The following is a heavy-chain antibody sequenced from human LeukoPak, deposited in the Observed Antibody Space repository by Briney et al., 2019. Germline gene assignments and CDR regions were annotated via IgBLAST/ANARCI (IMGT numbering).Heavy chain of an antibody. CDR2: IIPIFGTA. J-gene: IGHJ6*03. V-gene: IGHV1-69*13. CDR3: ARSRRDTIFGAYYYYYYMDV. Sequence: SVKVSCKASGGTFSSYAISWVRQAPGQGLEWMGGIIPIFGTANYAQKFQGRVTITADESTSTAYMELSSLRSENTAVYYCARSRRDTIFGAYYYYYYMDVWGKGTTVTVSS. CDR1: GGTFSSYA. D-gene: IGHD3-3*01.